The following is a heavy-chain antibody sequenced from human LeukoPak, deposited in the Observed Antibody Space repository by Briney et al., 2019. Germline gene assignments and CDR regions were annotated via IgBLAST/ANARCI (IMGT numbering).Heavy chain of an antibody. CDR2: IYYSGST. V-gene: IGHV4-39*01. J-gene: IGHJ5*02. D-gene: IGHD2-2*01. Sequence: PSETLSLTCTVSGGSISSSSYYWGWIRQPPGKGLEWIGSIYYSGSTYYNPSLKSRVTISVDTSKNQLSLKLSSVTAADTAVYYCAGTDYCSSTSCYLGSWFDPWGQGTLVTVSS. CDR1: GGSISSSSYY. CDR3: AGTDYCSSTSCYLGSWFDP.